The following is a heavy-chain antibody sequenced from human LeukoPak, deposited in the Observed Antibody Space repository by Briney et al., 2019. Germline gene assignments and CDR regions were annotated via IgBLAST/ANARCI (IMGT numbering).Heavy chain of an antibody. CDR2: IDGDGSDT. CDR3: ASGGAILTGFDY. V-gene: IGHV3-74*01. Sequence: GGSLRLSCAASGFTFSTYWMHWVRQAPGKGLVWVSRIDGDGSDTNFADSVKGRFTISRDNAKNSLYLQMNSLRAEDTAVYYCASGGAILTGFDYWGQGTLVTVSS. J-gene: IGHJ4*02. D-gene: IGHD3-9*01. CDR1: GFTFSTYW.